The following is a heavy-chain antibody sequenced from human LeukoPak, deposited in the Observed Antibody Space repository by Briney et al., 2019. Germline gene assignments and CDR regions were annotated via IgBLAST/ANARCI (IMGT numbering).Heavy chain of an antibody. V-gene: IGHV4-39*01. Sequence: NPSETLSLTCTVSGGSISSSSYYWGWIRQPPGKGLEWIGSIYYSGSTYYNPSLKSRVTISVDTSKNQFSLKLSSVTAADTAVYYCARGPRYRGRYCSSTSCEQLGYYFDYWGQGTLVTVSS. D-gene: IGHD2-2*01. CDR1: GGSISSSSYY. J-gene: IGHJ4*02. CDR2: IYYSGST. CDR3: ARGPRYRGRYCSSTSCEQLGYYFDY.